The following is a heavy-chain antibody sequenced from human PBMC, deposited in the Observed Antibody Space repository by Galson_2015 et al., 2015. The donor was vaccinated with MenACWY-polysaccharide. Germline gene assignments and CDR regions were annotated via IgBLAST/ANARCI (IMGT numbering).Heavy chain of an antibody. CDR3: ARDTRGLFDY. D-gene: IGHD1-26*01. J-gene: IGHJ4*02. Sequence: SLRLSCAASGFTLSSYRMSWVRQAPGKGLEWVANIKQDGSEKNYVDSVKGRFTISRDNAKNSLYLQMNSLRAEDTAVYYCARDTRGLFDYWGQGTLVTVSS. CDR1: GFTLSSYR. CDR2: IKQDGSEK. V-gene: IGHV3-7*01.